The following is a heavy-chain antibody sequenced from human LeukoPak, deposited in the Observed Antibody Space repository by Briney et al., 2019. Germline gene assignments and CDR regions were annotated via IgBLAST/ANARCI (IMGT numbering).Heavy chain of an antibody. CDR1: GFTFSSYE. V-gene: IGHV3-48*03. Sequence: SGGSLRLSCAASGFTFSSYEMNWVRQAPGKGLEWVSYISSSGSTIYYADSVKGRFTISRDNAKNSPYLQMNSLRAEDTAVYYCARLPSSGWSSNWFDPWGQGTLLTVSS. CDR3: ARLPSSGWSSNWFDP. CDR2: ISSSGSTI. J-gene: IGHJ5*02. D-gene: IGHD6-19*01.